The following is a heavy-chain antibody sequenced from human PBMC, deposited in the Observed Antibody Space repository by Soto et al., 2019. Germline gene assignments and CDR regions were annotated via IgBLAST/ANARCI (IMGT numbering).Heavy chain of an antibody. CDR1: GFTVSSNY. CDR2: LYASGTT. J-gene: IGHJ6*02. Sequence: GGSLRLSCAASGFTVSSNYMSWVRQGPGKGLEWVSILYASGTTYYADSVEGRFTISRDNSKNTLYLQMNSLRAEDTAVYYCAKDITVRGVRAGYYYYYGMDVWGQGTTVTVSS. D-gene: IGHD3-10*01. V-gene: IGHV3-66*03. CDR3: AKDITVRGVRAGYYYYYGMDV.